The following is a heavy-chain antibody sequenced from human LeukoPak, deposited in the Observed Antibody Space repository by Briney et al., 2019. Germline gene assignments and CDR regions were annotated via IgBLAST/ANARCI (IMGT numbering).Heavy chain of an antibody. CDR2: ITSKHYGERR. CDR3: ARDAESDAVPTPVGY. V-gene: IGHV3-49*03. Sequence: PGRSLRLSCTTSGFTFGDYAMSWFRQAPGKGLEWVGFITSKHYGERREYAASVKGRFTISRDNAKNSLYLQMNSLRAEDTSVYYCARDAESDAVPTPVGYWGQGTLVTVSS. J-gene: IGHJ4*02. CDR1: GFTFGDYA.